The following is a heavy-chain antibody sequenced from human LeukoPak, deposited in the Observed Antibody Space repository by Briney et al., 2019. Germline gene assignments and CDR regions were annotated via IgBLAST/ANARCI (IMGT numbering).Heavy chain of an antibody. CDR2: IKQDGSEK. CDR1: GFTFSSYW. J-gene: IGHJ1*01. CDR3: ARVGLGYCSGGSCYSRYFQR. V-gene: IGHV3-7*01. Sequence: GGSLRLSCAASGFTFSSYWMSWVRQAPGKGLEWVANIKQDGSEKYYVDSVKGRFTISRDNAKNSLYLQMNSLRAEDTAVYCCARVGLGYCSGGSCYSRYFQRWGQGTLVTVSS. D-gene: IGHD2-15*01.